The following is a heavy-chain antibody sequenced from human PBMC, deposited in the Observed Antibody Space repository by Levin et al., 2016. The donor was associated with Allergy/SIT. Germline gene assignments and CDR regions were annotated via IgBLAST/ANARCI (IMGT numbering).Heavy chain of an antibody. CDR2: ISRTSSHI. J-gene: IGHJ4*02. CDR1: GFTFSSFS. Sequence: GESLKISCAASGFTFSSFSMNWVRQAPGKGLEWVSSISRTSSHIYYADSVKGRFTISRDNSKNTLYLQMNSLRAEDTAVYYCAKDKSDYYDSSGYFDYWGQGTLVTVSS. V-gene: IGHV3-21*04. D-gene: IGHD3-22*01. CDR3: AKDKSDYYDSSGYFDY.